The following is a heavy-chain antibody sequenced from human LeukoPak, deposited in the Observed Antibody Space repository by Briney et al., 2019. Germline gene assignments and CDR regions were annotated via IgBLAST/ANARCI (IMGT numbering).Heavy chain of an antibody. CDR3: ARHIQGGPFEY. CDR2: IYPDDSDT. CDR1: GYIFPNYW. Sequence: GESLKISCKGSGYIFPNYWIAWVRQMPGKGLEWMGIIYPDDSDTRYSPSFQGQVTISADNSISTAYLQWSSLRASDTAMYYCARHIQGGPFEYWGQGTLVTVSS. D-gene: IGHD2-21*01. J-gene: IGHJ4*02. V-gene: IGHV5-51*01.